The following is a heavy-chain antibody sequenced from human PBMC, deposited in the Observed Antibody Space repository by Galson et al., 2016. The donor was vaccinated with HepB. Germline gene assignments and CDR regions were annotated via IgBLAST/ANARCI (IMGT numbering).Heavy chain of an antibody. CDR1: GYAFTRYG. V-gene: IGHV1-18*04. CDR2: ISGYNGLR. J-gene: IGHJ2*01. Sequence: SVKVSCRASGYAFTRYGITWVRQAPGQGLEWMGWISGYNGLRNYAQKFRGRVTMTTDTSTNVAYMELRSLNSDDTAVYYCARDRNPINWYFDLWGRGTLVTVSS. CDR3: ARDRNPINWYFDL.